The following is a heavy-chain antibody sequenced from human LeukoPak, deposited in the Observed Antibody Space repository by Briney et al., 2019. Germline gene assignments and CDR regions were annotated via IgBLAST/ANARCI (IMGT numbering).Heavy chain of an antibody. J-gene: IGHJ4*02. D-gene: IGHD1-26*01. CDR1: GGSISSSSYY. CDR2: IYYSGST. V-gene: IGHV4-39*01. CDR3: ASLRERSYYARGFDY. Sequence: SETLSLTCTVSGGSISSSSYYWGWIRQTPGKGLEWIGSIYYSGSTFYSPSLKSRVTISVDTSKNQFSLQLSSMTAADTAVYYCASLRERSYYARGFDYWGQGTLVTVSS.